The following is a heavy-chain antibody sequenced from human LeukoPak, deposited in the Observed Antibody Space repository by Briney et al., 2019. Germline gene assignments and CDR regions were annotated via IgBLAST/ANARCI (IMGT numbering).Heavy chain of an antibody. J-gene: IGHJ5*01. CDR1: TFTYSRYD. V-gene: IGHV3-23*01. CDR2: ISACADST. Sequence: GRSLSLSCAASTFTYSRYDTSWVRHAPGKGLEWGSAISACADSTSYADYVQGRVTISRDKSTNTLFLQMSGLRAEDTAVYFCARGTDGDHDSWGQGTLVTVSS. CDR3: ARGTDGDHDS. D-gene: IGHD4-17*01.